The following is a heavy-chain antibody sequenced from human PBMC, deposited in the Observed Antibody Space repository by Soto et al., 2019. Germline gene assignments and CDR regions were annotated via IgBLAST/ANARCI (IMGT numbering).Heavy chain of an antibody. CDR1: GGTSTRYA. Sequence: QERLVQSGAEVRKPGSSVKVSCKVTGGTSTRYAINWVRQAPGQGLEWMGGIVPMFGTSKYAQKFQGRVTITEDTSTNIAYMELRSLRSEDTAVYSCNRGSEYDFWSGYLWGQGTLVSVSS. CDR3: NRGSEYDFWSGYL. D-gene: IGHD3-3*01. J-gene: IGHJ4*02. CDR2: IVPMFGTS. V-gene: IGHV1-69*06.